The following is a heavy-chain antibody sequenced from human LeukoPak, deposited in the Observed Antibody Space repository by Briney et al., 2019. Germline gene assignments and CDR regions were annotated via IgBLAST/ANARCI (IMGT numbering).Heavy chain of an antibody. J-gene: IGHJ5*02. CDR1: GGTFSSYA. V-gene: IGHV1-69*13. Sequence: SVKVSCKASGGTFSSYAISWVRQAPGQGLEWMGGIIPVFGTANYAQKFQGRVTITADESTGTAYMELSSLRSEDTAVYYCAREGDYYDSSGYLNWFDPWGQGTLVTVSS. D-gene: IGHD3-22*01. CDR3: AREGDYYDSSGYLNWFDP. CDR2: IIPVFGTA.